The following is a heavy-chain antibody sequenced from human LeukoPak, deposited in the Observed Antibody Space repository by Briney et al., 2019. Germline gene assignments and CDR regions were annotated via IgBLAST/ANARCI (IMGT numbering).Heavy chain of an antibody. V-gene: IGHV4-39*07. CDR2: VYYSGST. J-gene: IGHJ4*02. CDR1: GGSISSSTYY. Sequence: SETLSLTCTVSGGSISSSTYYWGWIRQPPGKGLEWIGSVYYSGSTYNNPSLRSRVTISVDTSKIQFSLKLSSVTAADTAVYYCARAYSGSYQGGGFDYWGQGTLVTVSS. D-gene: IGHD1-26*01. CDR3: ARAYSGSYQGGGFDY.